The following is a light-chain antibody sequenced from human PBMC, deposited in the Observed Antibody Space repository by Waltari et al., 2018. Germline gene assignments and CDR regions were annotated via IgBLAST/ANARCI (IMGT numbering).Light chain of an antibody. J-gene: IGKJ4*01. CDR1: QSISSH. CDR2: SAS. Sequence: ETVMTQSPATLSALPGERVTLSCGASQSISSHLAWYQQKPGQPPRLVIDSASSRATGVPVRFSGSGSGTDFTLTISNLQSEDFAVYYCQQYNNWPLTFGGGTKVEL. CDR3: QQYNNWPLT. V-gene: IGKV3-15*01.